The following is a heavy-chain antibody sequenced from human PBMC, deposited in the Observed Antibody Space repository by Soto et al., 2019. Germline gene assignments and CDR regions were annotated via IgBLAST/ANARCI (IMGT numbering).Heavy chain of an antibody. CDR2: ISSSSSYI. CDR1: GFTFSSYS. J-gene: IGHJ2*01. CDR3: ERDARDWYFDL. D-gene: IGHD2-15*01. V-gene: IGHV3-21*01. Sequence: EVQLVESGGGLVKPGGSLRLSCAASGFTFSSYSMNWVRQAPWKGLEWVSSISSSSSYIYYADSVKGRFTISRDNAKNSLYLQMNSLRAEDTAVYYCERDARDWYFDLWGRGTLVTVSS.